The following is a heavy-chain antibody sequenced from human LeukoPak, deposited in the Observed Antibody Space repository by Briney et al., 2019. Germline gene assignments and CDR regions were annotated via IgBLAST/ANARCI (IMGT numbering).Heavy chain of an antibody. CDR2: IIPIFGTA. D-gene: IGHD1-1*01. CDR3: AKRMRNVSYFDF. CDR1: GGTFSSYA. J-gene: IGHJ4*02. Sequence: GASVKVSCKASGGTFSSYAISWVRQAPGQGLEWMGGIIPIFGTANYAQKFQGRVTITADESTSTAYMELSSLRSEDTAVYYCAKRMRNVSYFDFWGQGILVIVS. V-gene: IGHV1-69*13.